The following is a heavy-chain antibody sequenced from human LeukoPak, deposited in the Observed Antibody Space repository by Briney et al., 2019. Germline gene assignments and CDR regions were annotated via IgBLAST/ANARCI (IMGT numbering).Heavy chain of an antibody. D-gene: IGHD3-10*01. J-gene: IGHJ4*02. CDR1: GYSISSGYY. V-gene: IGHV4-38-2*02. Sequence: SETLSLTCTVSGYSISSGYYWGWIRQPPGKGLEWVGSIHHSGTTHYNPSLKSRVTISLATSKNQFSLKLSSVTAADTAVYYCARDSYGSGSYNYWGQGTLVTVSS. CDR2: IHHSGTT. CDR3: ARDSYGSGSYNY.